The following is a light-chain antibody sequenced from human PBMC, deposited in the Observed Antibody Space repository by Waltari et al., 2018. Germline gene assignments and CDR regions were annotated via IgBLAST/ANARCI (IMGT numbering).Light chain of an antibody. CDR1: SPNIGTNY. Sequence: QSVLTQPPSVSAAPGQKVTISCSGSSPNIGTNYVSWYQHLPGTATKLLIYDNNKRPSGIPDRFSGSKSGTSATLGITGLQTGDEADYYCGTWDSSLSAGVFGGGTKLTVL. CDR2: DNN. J-gene: IGLJ3*02. V-gene: IGLV1-51*01. CDR3: GTWDSSLSAGV.